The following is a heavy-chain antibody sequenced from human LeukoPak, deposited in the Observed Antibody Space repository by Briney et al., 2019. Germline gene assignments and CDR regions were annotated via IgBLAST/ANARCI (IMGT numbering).Heavy chain of an antibody. D-gene: IGHD3-22*01. J-gene: IGHJ4*02. CDR2: IFYSGST. V-gene: IGHV4-59*08. Sequence: SETLSLTCSVCGGSISGYYWSWIRQPPGKGVEWIGHIFYSGSTNYNPSLKSRVTISLDTSKNQFSVKLSSVTAADTAVHYCARTRHYYDSSGYYYFDYWGQGTLVTVSS. CDR3: ARTRHYYDSSGYYYFDY. CDR1: GGSISGYY.